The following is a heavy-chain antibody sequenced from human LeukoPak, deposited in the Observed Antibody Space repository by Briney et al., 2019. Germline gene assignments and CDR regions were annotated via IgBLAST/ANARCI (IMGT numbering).Heavy chain of an antibody. D-gene: IGHD1-26*01. Sequence: SETLSLTCAVYGGSFSGYYWSWIRQPPGKGLGWIGEINHSGGTNYNPSLKSRVTISVDTSKNQFSLKLSSVTAADTAVYYCAGLGATSAFDIWGQGTMVTVSS. J-gene: IGHJ3*02. CDR1: GGSFSGYY. V-gene: IGHV4-34*01. CDR2: INHSGGT. CDR3: AGLGATSAFDI.